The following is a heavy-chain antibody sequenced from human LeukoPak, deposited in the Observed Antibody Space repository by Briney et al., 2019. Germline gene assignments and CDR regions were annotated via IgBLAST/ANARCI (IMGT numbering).Heavy chain of an antibody. CDR1: GFTFSSYS. D-gene: IGHD1-1*01. V-gene: IGHV3-21*01. CDR3: ARGFSGTADY. CDR2: ISSSSSHI. J-gene: IGHJ4*02. Sequence: GGSLRLSCAASGFTFSSYSMNWVRQAPGKGLEWVSSISSSSSHIYYADSVKGRFTISRDNAKNSLYLQMNSLRAEDTAVYYCARGFSGTADYWGQGTLVTVSS.